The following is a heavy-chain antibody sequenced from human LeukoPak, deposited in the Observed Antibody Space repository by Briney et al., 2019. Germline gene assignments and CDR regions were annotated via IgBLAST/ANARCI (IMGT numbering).Heavy chain of an antibody. CDR2: IDPSDSYT. V-gene: IGHV5-10-1*01. Sequence: HGEPLKISCKGSGYSFTSYWISWVRQMPGKGLEWMGRIDPSDSYTNYSPSFQGHVTISADKSISTAYLQWSSLKASDTAMYYCARVSPLDWNYLNDYWGQGTLVTVSS. D-gene: IGHD1-7*01. CDR3: ARVSPLDWNYLNDY. J-gene: IGHJ4*02. CDR1: GYSFTSYW.